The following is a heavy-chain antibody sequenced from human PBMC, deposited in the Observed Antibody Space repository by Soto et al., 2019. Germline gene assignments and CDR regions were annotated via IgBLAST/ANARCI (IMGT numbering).Heavy chain of an antibody. CDR2: IYYSGST. D-gene: IGHD3-22*01. Sequence: SETLSLTCTVSGGSISSGGYYWSWIRQHPGKGLEWIGYIYYSGSTYYNPSLQSRVTISVDTSKNQFSLKLSSVTAADTAVYYCARARTYYYDPHTFDIWGQGTMVTVSS. V-gene: IGHV4-31*03. J-gene: IGHJ3*02. CDR3: ARARTYYYDPHTFDI. CDR1: GGSISSGGYY.